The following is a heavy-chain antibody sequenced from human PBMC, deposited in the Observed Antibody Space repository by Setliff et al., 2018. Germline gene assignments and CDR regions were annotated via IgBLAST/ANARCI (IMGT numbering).Heavy chain of an antibody. CDR1: GFTFRTYE. D-gene: IGHD2-15*01. CDR3: ARRLPYFGMDV. CDR2: THTDGITI. J-gene: IGHJ6*02. Sequence: PGGSLRLSCEASGFTFRTYEMIWVRQAPGKGLERVSKTHTDGITIYSDSVRGRFTIPRDSAKNSLHLQMTSLSAEDTAVYYCARRLPYFGMDVWGQGTTVTVSS. V-gene: IGHV3-48*03.